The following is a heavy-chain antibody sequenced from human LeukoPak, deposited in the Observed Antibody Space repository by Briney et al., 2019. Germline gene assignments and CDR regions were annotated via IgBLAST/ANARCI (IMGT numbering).Heavy chain of an antibody. D-gene: IGHD3-10*01. V-gene: IGHV1-69*06. CDR1: GGTFSSYA. J-gene: IGHJ6*04. CDR2: IIPIFGTA. CDR3: AREMYYYGSGSWDYGMDV. Sequence: SVKVSCKASGGTFSSYAISWVRQAPGQGLEWMGGIIPIFGTANYAQKFQGRVTITADKSTSTAYMELSSLRSEDTAVYYCAREMYYYGSGSWDYGMDVRGKGTTVTVSS.